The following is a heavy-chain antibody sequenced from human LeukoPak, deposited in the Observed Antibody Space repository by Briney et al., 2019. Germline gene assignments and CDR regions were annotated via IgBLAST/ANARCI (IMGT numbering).Heavy chain of an antibody. CDR3: ARGTPSDE. J-gene: IGHJ4*02. Sequence: AGGSLRLSCAASGFTFTNYWMHWVRQAPGKGLVWVSRINSDGSTTTYADSVKGRFAISRDNAKKTLYLQMNSLRAEDTGVYYCARGTPSDEWGQGTLVTVSS. CDR1: GFTFTNYW. V-gene: IGHV3-74*01. D-gene: IGHD1/OR15-1a*01. CDR2: INSDGSTT.